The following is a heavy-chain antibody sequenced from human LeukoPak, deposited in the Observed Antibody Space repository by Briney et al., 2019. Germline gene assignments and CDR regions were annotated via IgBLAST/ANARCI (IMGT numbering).Heavy chain of an antibody. CDR3: AKGDTAMVYDAFDI. Sequence: PGGSLRLSCAASGFTFSTYAMSWVRQAPGKGLEWVSAISGSGGSTYYADSVKGRFTISRDNSKTTLYLQMNSLGAEDAALYYCAKGDTAMVYDAFDIWGQGTMITVSS. CDR1: GFTFSTYA. CDR2: ISGSGGST. J-gene: IGHJ3*02. V-gene: IGHV3-23*01. D-gene: IGHD5-18*01.